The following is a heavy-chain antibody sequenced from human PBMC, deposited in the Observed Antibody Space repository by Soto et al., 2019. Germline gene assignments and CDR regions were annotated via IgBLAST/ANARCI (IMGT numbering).Heavy chain of an antibody. Sequence: GGSLRLSCAASGFTFSSYAMSWVRQAPGKGLEWVSTISGRGGGTYYADSVKGRFTISRDNSKNTLYLQMDSLRAEDTAVYYCAKSTKDRSYDYWGLGTLVTVSS. CDR3: AKSTKDRSYDY. V-gene: IGHV3-23*01. CDR1: GFTFSSYA. J-gene: IGHJ4*01. D-gene: IGHD3-10*01. CDR2: ISGRGGGT.